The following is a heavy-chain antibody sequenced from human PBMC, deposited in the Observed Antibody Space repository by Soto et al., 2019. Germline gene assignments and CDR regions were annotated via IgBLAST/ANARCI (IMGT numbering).Heavy chain of an antibody. J-gene: IGHJ6*03. CDR3: ASSDYYYYMDV. Sequence: SETLSLTCTVSGGSISTYYWSWIRQPPGKGLEWIGNIYYSGSTNYNPSLKSRVTISVDTSKNQFSLKLSSVTAADPAVYYCASSDYYYYMDVWGKGTTVTVSS. CDR2: IYYSGST. V-gene: IGHV4-59*01. CDR1: GGSISTYY.